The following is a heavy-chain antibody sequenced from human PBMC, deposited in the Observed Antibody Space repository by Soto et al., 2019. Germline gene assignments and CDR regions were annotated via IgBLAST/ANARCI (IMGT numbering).Heavy chain of an antibody. D-gene: IGHD3-22*01. CDR1: GGTFSRHA. J-gene: IGHJ4*02. Sequence: QVQLVQSGAEVRKPGSSVKVSCKASGGTFSRHAISWVRQAPGQGLEWMGGIIPIFGTANHAQKLQGRVTIIADESTSKVYMELSSLRSEDTAMYYCARGWGYDSNDYYYAYWGQGTQVIVSS. CDR2: IIPIFGTA. CDR3: ARGWGYDSNDYYYAY. V-gene: IGHV1-69*01.